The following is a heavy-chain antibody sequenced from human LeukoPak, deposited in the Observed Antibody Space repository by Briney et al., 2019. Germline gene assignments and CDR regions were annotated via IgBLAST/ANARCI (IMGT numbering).Heavy chain of an antibody. J-gene: IGHJ6*03. CDR2: IYYSGST. V-gene: IGHV4-59*11. D-gene: IGHD5-12*01. Sequence: SETLSLTCTVSGGSISSHYWSWIRQPPGKGPEWIGYIYYSGSTNYNPSLKSRVTISVDTSKNQFSLKLSSVTAADTAVYYCARGIVATMPPLGYYYYMDVWGKGTTVTVSS. CDR3: ARGIVATMPPLGYYYYMDV. CDR1: GGSISSHY.